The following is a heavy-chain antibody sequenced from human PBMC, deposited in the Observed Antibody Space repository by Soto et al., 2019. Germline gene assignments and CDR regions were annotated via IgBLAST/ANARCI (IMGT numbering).Heavy chain of an antibody. J-gene: IGHJ4*02. CDR3: AREVQVHTPAFVY. CDR2: ISPMFGAA. V-gene: IGHV1-69*19. D-gene: IGHD3-10*01. Sequence: QLQLVQSGAEMKKPGSSLKVSCQSSGGTFNTYAMNWVRQAPGQGPEWMGDISPMFGAANYATKFQGRVTITADESTGTSYMQLGSLTSEDTDLYFCAREVQVHTPAFVYWGQGTLVTVSS. CDR1: GGTFNTYA.